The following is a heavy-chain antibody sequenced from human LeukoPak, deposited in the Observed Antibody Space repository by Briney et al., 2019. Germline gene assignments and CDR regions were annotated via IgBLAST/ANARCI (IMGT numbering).Heavy chain of an antibody. CDR3: TTLLPCGGDCYLFQGGTDY. J-gene: IGHJ4*02. CDR2: ISSSGSTI. CDR1: GFTFSDYY. D-gene: IGHD2-21*02. V-gene: IGHV3-11*01. Sequence: GGSLRLSCAASGFTFSDYYMSWIRQAPGKGLEWVSYISSSGSTIYYADSVKGRFTISRDNAKNSLYLQMNSLKTVDTAVYYCTTLLPCGGDCYLFQGGTDYWGQGTLVTVSS.